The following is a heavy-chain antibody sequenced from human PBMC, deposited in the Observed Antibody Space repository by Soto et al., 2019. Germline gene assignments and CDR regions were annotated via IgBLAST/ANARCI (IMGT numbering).Heavy chain of an antibody. D-gene: IGHD6-13*01. Sequence: QVQLQQWGAGLLKPSETLSLTCAVYGGSFSDYYWSWSRQPPGKGLEWIGECNHGGSTNYNPSLKSRVTISVDTSKNQFSRKLSSVTAADTAVYYCARGRKGYSSSWSVDWGQGTLVTVSS. CDR2: CNHGGST. CDR3: ARGRKGYSSSWSVD. J-gene: IGHJ4*02. V-gene: IGHV4-34*01. CDR1: GGSFSDYY.